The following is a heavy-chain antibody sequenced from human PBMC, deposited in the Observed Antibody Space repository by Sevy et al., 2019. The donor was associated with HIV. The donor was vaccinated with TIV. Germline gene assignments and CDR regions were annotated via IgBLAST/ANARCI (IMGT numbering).Heavy chain of an antibody. CDR3: ARSRSGYFDSSGYYIN. CDR1: GYSFISHW. J-gene: IGHJ4*02. CDR2: IFPGDSET. Sequence: GESLKISCRGHGYSFISHWIGWVRQMPGKGLDWMGIIFPGDSETRYSPSFHGEVTISADKSISTAFLQWSSLKASDTAIYYCARSRSGYFDSSGYYINWGQGTLVTVYS. V-gene: IGHV5-51*01. D-gene: IGHD3-22*01.